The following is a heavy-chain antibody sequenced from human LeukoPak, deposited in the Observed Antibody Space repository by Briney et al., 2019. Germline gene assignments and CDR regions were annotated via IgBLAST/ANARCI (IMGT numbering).Heavy chain of an antibody. V-gene: IGHV4-59*08. D-gene: IGHD3-16*02. CDR2: IYYSGST. Sequence: SETLSLTCTVSGGSISSYYWSWIRQPPGKGLEWIGYIYYSGSTTYNPSLKSRVTISVDTSKNQFSLKLSSVTAADTAVYYCARQEGMITFGGVISTRFDPWGQGTLVTVSS. CDR1: GGSISSYY. CDR3: ARQEGMITFGGVISTRFDP. J-gene: IGHJ5*02.